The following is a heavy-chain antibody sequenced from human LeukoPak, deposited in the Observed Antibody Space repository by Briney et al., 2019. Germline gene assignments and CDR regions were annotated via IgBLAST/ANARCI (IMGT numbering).Heavy chain of an antibody. V-gene: IGHV3-33*01. J-gene: IGHJ6*02. CDR3: ARDLGVGYYYYGMDV. CDR1: GVTFSDYG. CDR2: IWYDGSNQ. Sequence: AGGSLRLSCAASGVTFSDYGMHWVRQPPGKGLEWVAVIWYDGSNQYYADSVKGRFTISRDNSRNTLYLQMNSLRGEDTAVYYCARDLGVGYYYYGMDVWGQGTTVTVSS. D-gene: IGHD2-15*01.